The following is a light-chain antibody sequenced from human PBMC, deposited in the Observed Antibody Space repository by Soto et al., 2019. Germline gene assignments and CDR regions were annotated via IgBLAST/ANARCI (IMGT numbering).Light chain of an antibody. V-gene: IGKV3-20*01. J-gene: IGKJ1*01. Sequence: EIVLTQSPGTLSLSPGERATLSCRASQSVSSSYLAWYQQKPGQAPRLLIYGVSSRATVIPDRFSGSGFGTVFTLIISSLEPEDFAVYCCQQYGSSPRTFGQGTKVDIK. CDR2: GVS. CDR1: QSVSSSY. CDR3: QQYGSSPRT.